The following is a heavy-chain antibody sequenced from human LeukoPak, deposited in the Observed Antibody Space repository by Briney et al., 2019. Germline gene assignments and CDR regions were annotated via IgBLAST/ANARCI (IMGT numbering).Heavy chain of an antibody. D-gene: IGHD3-16*01. Sequence: EASVKVSCKASGYTFTGYDINWVRQATGQGLEWMGWMNPNSGNTGYAQKFQGRVTMTRNTSISTAYMELSSLRSEDTAVYYCARGLGRGRILKGYVWFDPWGQGTLVTVSS. J-gene: IGHJ5*02. CDR1: GYTFTGYD. CDR3: ARGLGRGRILKGYVWFDP. CDR2: MNPNSGNT. V-gene: IGHV1-8*01.